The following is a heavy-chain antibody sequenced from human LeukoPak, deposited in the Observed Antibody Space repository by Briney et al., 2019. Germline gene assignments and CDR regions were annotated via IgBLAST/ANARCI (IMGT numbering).Heavy chain of an antibody. Sequence: PSETLSLTCTVSAGSINNYYWSWIRQPPGRGLEWIGYIYYSGSTNHNPSLKGRVTISSDTSKNQFSLKLTSVTAADTAVYYCARPLGYGFHRSYFALWGRGALVTVSS. CDR3: ARPLGYGFHRSYFAL. V-gene: IGHV4-59*01. CDR2: IYYSGST. CDR1: AGSINNYY. J-gene: IGHJ2*01. D-gene: IGHD3-10*01.